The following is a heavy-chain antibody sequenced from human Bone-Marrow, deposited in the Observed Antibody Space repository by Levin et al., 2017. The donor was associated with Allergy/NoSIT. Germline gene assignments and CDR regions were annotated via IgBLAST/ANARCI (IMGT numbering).Heavy chain of an antibody. CDR1: GFSFNTYS. Sequence: PGGSLRLSCEASGFSFNTYSMNWVRQAPGKGLEWVSSISSSGTYVYSADSVKGRFTTSRDNAKNSLYLEMERLRVEDTALYYCTRGPVGAYFEYWGQGAQVTVSS. V-gene: IGHV3-21*01. CDR3: TRGPVGAYFEY. J-gene: IGHJ4*02. CDR2: ISSSGTYV. D-gene: IGHD4/OR15-4a*01.